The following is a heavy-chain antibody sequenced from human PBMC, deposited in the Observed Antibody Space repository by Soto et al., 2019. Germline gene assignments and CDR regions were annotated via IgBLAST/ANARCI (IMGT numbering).Heavy chain of an antibody. CDR2: ISAYNGNT. CDR3: AGGGDIVVVPAASDAFDI. V-gene: IGHV1-18*01. D-gene: IGHD2-2*01. CDR1: GYTFTSYG. Sequence: QVPLVQSGAEVKKPGASVKVSCKASGYTFTSYGISWVRQAPGQGLEWMGWISAYNGNTNYAQRIQGRVTMTTDTSTSTAYMELMSLRSDATAVYYCAGGGDIVVVPAASDAFDIWGQGTMVTVSS. J-gene: IGHJ3*02.